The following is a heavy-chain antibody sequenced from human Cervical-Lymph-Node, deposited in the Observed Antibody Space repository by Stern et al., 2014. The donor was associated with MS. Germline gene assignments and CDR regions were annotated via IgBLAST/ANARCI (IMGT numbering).Heavy chain of an antibody. D-gene: IGHD1-26*01. Sequence: VQLLESGAEVKKPGASVKVSCKASGYTFTSYYMHWVRQAPGQGLEWVGIINPSGGNTSYAQKFQGRVTMTRDTSTSTVYMELSSLRSEDTAVYYCARVNVGARTPFDYWGQGTLVTVSS. CDR2: INPSGGNT. CDR1: GYTFTSYY. V-gene: IGHV1-46*01. CDR3: ARVNVGARTPFDY. J-gene: IGHJ4*02.